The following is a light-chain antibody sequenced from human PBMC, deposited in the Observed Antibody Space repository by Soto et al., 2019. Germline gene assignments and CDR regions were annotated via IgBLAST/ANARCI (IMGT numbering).Light chain of an antibody. CDR2: DAY. CDR3: QQRHMWPIT. V-gene: IGKV3-11*01. J-gene: IGKJ5*01. CDR1: QSFRGL. Sequence: EAVLTQSPARVSLPPGASDTLSGRASQSFRGLLAWYQQKPGQAPRLLIYDAYNRATGIPPRFSGSGSGTDFTLTISSLEPEDSAVYYCQQRHMWPITVGQGKRLEIK.